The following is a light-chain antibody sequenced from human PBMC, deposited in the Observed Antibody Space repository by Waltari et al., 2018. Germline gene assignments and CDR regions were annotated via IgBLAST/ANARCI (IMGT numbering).Light chain of an antibody. Sequence: QSALSQPASVSGSPGQSITISCTGTRSDVGGYTLVSWYQQHPGIAPKFIIYEGNKRPSGVSNRFSGSKSANTASLTISGLQAEDEADYYCCPYAGGGTFVFGSGTKATVL. CDR2: EGN. CDR3: CPYAGGGTFV. V-gene: IGLV2-23*01. CDR1: RSDVGGYTL. J-gene: IGLJ1*01.